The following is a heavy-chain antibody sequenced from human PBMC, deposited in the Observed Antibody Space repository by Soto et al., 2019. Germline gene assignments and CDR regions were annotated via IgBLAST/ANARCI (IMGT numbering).Heavy chain of an antibody. CDR2: IIPIFGTA. V-gene: IGHV1-69*01. Sequence: QVQLVQSGAEVKKPGSSVKVSCKASGGTFSSYAISWVRQAPGQGLEWMGGIIPIFGTANYSQKFQGRVTITAHESTSKAHMERSSLRSDDTAVYYCARADYRRAARARDPRHDAVDSWGQGTMVTVSS. D-gene: IGHD6-6*01. J-gene: IGHJ3*02. CDR3: ARADYRRAARARDPRHDAVDS. CDR1: GGTFSSYA.